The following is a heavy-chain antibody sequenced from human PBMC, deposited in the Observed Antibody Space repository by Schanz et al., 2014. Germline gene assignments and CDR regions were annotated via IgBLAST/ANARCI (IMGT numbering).Heavy chain of an antibody. V-gene: IGHV3-30-3*01. Sequence: VQLVESGGGWVQPGGSLRLSCTASGFPFSDYFMAWIRQPPGRGLEWVAFVPFDGSQKFYADSVKGRFTISRDNSKNTVYLQMNSLRPGDTAVYYCARESSNDIVLVPGAVFDHWGQGILVTVSS. CDR1: GFPFSDYF. J-gene: IGHJ4*02. CDR3: ARESSNDIVLVPGAVFDH. CDR2: VPFDGSQK. D-gene: IGHD2-2*01.